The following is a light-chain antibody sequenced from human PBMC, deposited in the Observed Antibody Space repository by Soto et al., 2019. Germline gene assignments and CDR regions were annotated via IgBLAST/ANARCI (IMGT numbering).Light chain of an antibody. CDR1: RSVSSSY. CDR3: QQYGSSPWT. J-gene: IGKJ1*01. V-gene: IGKV3-20*01. CDR2: GAS. Sequence: EIVLTQSPGTLSLSPGERATLSCRASRSVSSSYLAWYQQKPGQAPRLLIYGASSRATGIPDRFSGSGSETDFTLTISRLEPEDFAVYYCQQYGSSPWTFGQGTKVDIK.